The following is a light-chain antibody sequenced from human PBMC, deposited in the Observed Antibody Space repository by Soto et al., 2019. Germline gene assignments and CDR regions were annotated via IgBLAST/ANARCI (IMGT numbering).Light chain of an antibody. CDR3: SSYAGSNIFV. CDR2: EVS. Sequence: QSALTQPPSASGSPGQSVTISCTGTSSDVGGYNFVAWYQQHPGKAPKLMISEVSKRPSGVPDRFSGSKSGNTASLTVSGLQAEDEADYYCSSYAGSNIFVFGTGTKVNVL. J-gene: IGLJ1*01. CDR1: SSDVGGYNF. V-gene: IGLV2-8*01.